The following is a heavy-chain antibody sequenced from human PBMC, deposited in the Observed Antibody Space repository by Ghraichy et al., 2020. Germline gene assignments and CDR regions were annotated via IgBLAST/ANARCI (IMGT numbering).Heavy chain of an antibody. CDR2: IKQDGSEK. CDR1: GFTFSSAW. Sequence: LSLTCAASGFTFSSAWMSWVRQAPGKGLEWVANIKQDGSEKYYVDSVKGRFTISRDNAKNSLFLQMNSLRAEDTAVYYCARKGCGDGSCFEDYWGQGTLVTVSS. V-gene: IGHV3-7*03. D-gene: IGHD2-15*01. J-gene: IGHJ4*02. CDR3: ARKGCGDGSCFEDY.